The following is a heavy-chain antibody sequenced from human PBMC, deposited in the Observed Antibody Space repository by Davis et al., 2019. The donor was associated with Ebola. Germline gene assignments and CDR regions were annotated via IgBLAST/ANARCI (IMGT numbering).Heavy chain of an antibody. J-gene: IGHJ4*02. CDR2: VSGSGGAT. D-gene: IGHD3-22*01. CDR3: ARDFSPDSSGSGY. Sequence: PGGSLRLSCAASGFTFTKYAMNWVRQAPGKGLEWVSAVSGSGGATFYADSVRGRFTVSRDNSKSTLYLQMDSLRDDDTAVYYCARDFSPDSSGSGYWGQGTLVTVSS. CDR1: GFTFTKYA. V-gene: IGHV3-23*01.